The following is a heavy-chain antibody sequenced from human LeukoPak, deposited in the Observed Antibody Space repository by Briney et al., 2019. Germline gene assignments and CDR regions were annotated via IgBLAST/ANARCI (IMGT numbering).Heavy chain of an antibody. D-gene: IGHD3-10*01. CDR1: GYSISSGYF. J-gene: IGHJ3*02. Sequence: PSETLSLTCTVSGYSISSGYFWGWIRQPPGKELEWIGNIFYSGSTYYSPSLRSRVTISLDTSRNQFSLKLNSVTAADTAVYYCAKSNGYGLVDIWGQGAMVTVSS. CDR3: AKSNGYGLVDI. CDR2: IFYSGST. V-gene: IGHV4-38-2*02.